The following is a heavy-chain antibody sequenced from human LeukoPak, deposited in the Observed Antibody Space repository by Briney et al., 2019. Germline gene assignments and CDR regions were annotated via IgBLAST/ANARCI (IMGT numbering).Heavy chain of an antibody. J-gene: IGHJ6*03. V-gene: IGHV4-34*01. D-gene: IGHD2-2*01. CDR2: INHGGST. Sequence: SETLSLTCAVYGGSFSGYYWSWIRQPPGMGLEWIGEINHGGSTNYNPSLKSRVTISVDTSKNQFSLKLSSVTAADTAVYYCARHAWSTYYYYYMDVWGKGTTVTVSS. CDR3: ARHAWSTYYYYYMDV. CDR1: GGSFSGYY.